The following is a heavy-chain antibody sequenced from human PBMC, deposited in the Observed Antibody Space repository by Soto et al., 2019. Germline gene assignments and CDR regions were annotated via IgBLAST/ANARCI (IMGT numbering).Heavy chain of an antibody. CDR1: GYTFTGYY. D-gene: IGHD6-13*01. CDR2: INPNSGGT. V-gene: IGHV1-2*04. CDR3: ARVGAAAGTRRSYYFDY. Sequence: VASVKVSCKASGYTFTGYYMHWVRQAPGQGLEWMGWINPNSGGTNYAQKFQGWVTMTRDTSISTAYMELSRLRSDDTAVYYCARVGAAAGTRRSYYFDYWGQGTLVTVS. J-gene: IGHJ4*02.